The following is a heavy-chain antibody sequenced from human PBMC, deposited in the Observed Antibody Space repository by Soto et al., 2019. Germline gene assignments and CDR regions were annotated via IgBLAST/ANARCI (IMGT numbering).Heavy chain of an antibody. CDR1: GGTFSSYA. D-gene: IGHD6-13*01. Sequence: ASVKVSCKASGGTFSSYAISWVRQAPGQGLEWMGGIIPIFGTANYAQKFQGRVTITADESTSTAYMELSSLRSEDTAVYYCARDSPAAAGTPYYYYGMDVWGQGTTVTVSS. V-gene: IGHV1-69*13. CDR2: IIPIFGTA. CDR3: ARDSPAAAGTPYYYYGMDV. J-gene: IGHJ6*02.